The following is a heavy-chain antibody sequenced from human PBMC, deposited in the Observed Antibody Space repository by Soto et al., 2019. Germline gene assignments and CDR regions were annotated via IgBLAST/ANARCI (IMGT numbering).Heavy chain of an antibody. Sequence: GASVKVSCKASGYAFTGFYIHWVRQAPGQGLEWMGWINPISGGTNYVQKFQGRVTVTRDTSINTAYMELSRLRSDDTAVYYCARDLGDDCSDADCYVGYFAYWGQGTLVTVSS. V-gene: IGHV1-2*02. CDR1: GYAFTGFY. CDR2: INPISGGT. J-gene: IGHJ4*02. D-gene: IGHD2-2*01. CDR3: ARDLGDDCSDADCYVGYFAY.